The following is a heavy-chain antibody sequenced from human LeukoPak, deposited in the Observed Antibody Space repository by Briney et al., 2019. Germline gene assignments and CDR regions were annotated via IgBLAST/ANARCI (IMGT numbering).Heavy chain of an antibody. D-gene: IGHD2-15*01. J-gene: IGHJ4*02. Sequence: GGSLRLSCAASGFTFSSYWMSWVRQAPGKGLEWVANIKQDGSEKYYVDSVKGRFTISRDNAKNSLCLQMNSLRAEDTAVYYCARDRGYCSGGSCSTPAYYFDYWGQGTLVTVSS. CDR3: ARDRGYCSGGSCSTPAYYFDY. CDR2: IKQDGSEK. V-gene: IGHV3-7*01. CDR1: GFTFSSYW.